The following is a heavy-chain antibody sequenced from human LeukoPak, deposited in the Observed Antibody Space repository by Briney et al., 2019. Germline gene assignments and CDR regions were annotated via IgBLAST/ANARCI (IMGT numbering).Heavy chain of an antibody. Sequence: SSETLSLTCTVSGGSISSSSYYWGWIRQPPGKGLEWIGSIYYSGSTYYNPSLKSRVTISVDTSKNQFSLKLSSVTAADTAVYYCARRHPSYYFDYWGQGTLVTVSS. CDR1: GGSISSSSYY. J-gene: IGHJ4*02. D-gene: IGHD3-16*02. CDR3: ARRHPSYYFDY. CDR2: IYYSGST. V-gene: IGHV4-39*01.